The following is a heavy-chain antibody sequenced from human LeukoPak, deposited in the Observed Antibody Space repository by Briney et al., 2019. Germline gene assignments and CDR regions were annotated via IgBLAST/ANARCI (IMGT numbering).Heavy chain of an antibody. D-gene: IGHD2-2*02. J-gene: IGHJ4*02. CDR3: AKFYCSSANCYSDY. CDR2: ISGSGGST. V-gene: IGHV3-23*01. CDR1: GFPFRIYD. Sequence: GGSLRLLCAAWGFPFRIYDMRWVRQARGKGVEGVSVISGSGGSTYHAVSVIGPFTLSRDNSKNSLHLQMNSLRAEDTAVYYCAKFYCSSANCYSDYWGQGTLVTVSS.